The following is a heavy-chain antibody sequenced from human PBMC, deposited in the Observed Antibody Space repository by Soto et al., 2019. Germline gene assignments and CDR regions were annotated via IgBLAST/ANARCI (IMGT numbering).Heavy chain of an antibody. CDR2: INAGNGNT. V-gene: IGHV1-3*01. CDR1: GYTFTSYA. Sequence: ASVKVSCKASGYTFTSYAMHWVRQAPGQRLEWMGWINAGNGNTKYSQKFQGRVTITRDTSASTAYMELSSLRSEDTAVYYCARSIMVVTALDYWGQGTLVTVSS. D-gene: IGHD2-21*02. CDR3: ARSIMVVTALDY. J-gene: IGHJ4*02.